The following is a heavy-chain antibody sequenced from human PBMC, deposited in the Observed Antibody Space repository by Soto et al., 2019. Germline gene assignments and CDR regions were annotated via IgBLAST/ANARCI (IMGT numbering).Heavy chain of an antibody. J-gene: IGHJ6*02. CDR3: AASIFYYGMDV. CDR1: GYTFTNYG. CDR2: IYPGDSDT. Sequence: GVSQKIGCKGSGYTFTNYGIGWVRQMPGKGLEWMGIIYPGDSDTKYNPSFQGQVTISADKSINTTYLQWSSLKASDTAIYYCAASIFYYGMDVWGQGTTVTVSS. V-gene: IGHV5-51*01.